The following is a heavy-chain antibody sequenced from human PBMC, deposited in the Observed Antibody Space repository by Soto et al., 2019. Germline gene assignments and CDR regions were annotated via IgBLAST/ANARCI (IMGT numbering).Heavy chain of an antibody. Sequence: QVQLQESGPGLVKPSETLSLTCTVSGGSVSSGSYYWSWIRQPPGKGLEWIGYIYYSGSTNYNPSPKSRVTISVDTSKNQFSLKLSSVTAADTAVYYCARAYGSPYFDYWGQGTLVTVSS. V-gene: IGHV4-61*01. D-gene: IGHD3-10*01. CDR3: ARAYGSPYFDY. J-gene: IGHJ4*02. CDR1: GGSVSSGSYY. CDR2: IYYSGST.